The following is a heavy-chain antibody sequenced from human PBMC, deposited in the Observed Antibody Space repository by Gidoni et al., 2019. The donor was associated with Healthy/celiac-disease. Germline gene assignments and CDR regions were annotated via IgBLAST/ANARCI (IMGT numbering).Heavy chain of an antibody. CDR3: TRGYSSGWGTDY. CDR2: IRSKGYGGTT. D-gene: IGHD6-19*01. Sequence: EVQLVESGGGLVQPGRSLRLSCTASGFTFGDYAMSWFRQAPGKGLEWVSFIRSKGYGGTTEYAASVKGRFTISRDDSESIAYLQMNSLKTEDTAVYYCTRGYSSGWGTDYWGQGTLVTVSS. CDR1: GFTFGDYA. V-gene: IGHV3-49*03. J-gene: IGHJ4*02.